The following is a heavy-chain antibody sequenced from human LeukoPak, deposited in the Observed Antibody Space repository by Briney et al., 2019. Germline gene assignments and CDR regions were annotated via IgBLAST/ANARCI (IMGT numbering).Heavy chain of an antibody. D-gene: IGHD4-17*01. CDR2: ISAYNGNT. CDR3: AREFYGDYPNYYYYGMDV. CDR1: GYTFTSYG. V-gene: IGHV1-18*01. J-gene: IGHJ6*02. Sequence: GASVKVSCKASGYTFTSYGISWVRQAPGQGLEWMGWISAYNGNTNYAQKLQGRVTMTTDTSTSTAYMELRSLRSDDTAVYYCAREFYGDYPNYYYYGMDVWGQGTTVTVSS.